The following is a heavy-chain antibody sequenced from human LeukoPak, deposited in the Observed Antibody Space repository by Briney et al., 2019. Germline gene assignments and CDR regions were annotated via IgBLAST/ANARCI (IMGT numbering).Heavy chain of an antibody. Sequence: GASVKVSCKTSGYTFIDYFIHWVRQAPGQGLEWMGRLNPNNGYTFYTEEFQGRVTMTSDTSISTAYMELTGLTSDDTALYYCARDLSSTSNWEFDHWGQGTLVTVSS. D-gene: IGHD7-27*01. J-gene: IGHJ4*02. CDR1: GYTFIDYF. CDR2: LNPNNGYT. V-gene: IGHV1-2*06. CDR3: ARDLSSTSNWEFDH.